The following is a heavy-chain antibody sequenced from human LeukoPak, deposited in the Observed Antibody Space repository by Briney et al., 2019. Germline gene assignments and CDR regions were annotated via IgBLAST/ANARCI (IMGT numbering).Heavy chain of an antibody. J-gene: IGHJ4*02. CDR3: AKDIGHSGSPWDY. V-gene: IGHV3-23*01. CDR2: ISGSGVST. Sequence: GGSLRLSCAASGFTFSTYAMSWVRQAPGKGLEWVSAISGSGVSTYYADSVKGRFTISRDNSKNTLYLQMNSLRAEDTAVYYCAKDIGHSGSPWDYWGQGTLVTVSS. CDR1: GFTFSTYA. D-gene: IGHD1-26*01.